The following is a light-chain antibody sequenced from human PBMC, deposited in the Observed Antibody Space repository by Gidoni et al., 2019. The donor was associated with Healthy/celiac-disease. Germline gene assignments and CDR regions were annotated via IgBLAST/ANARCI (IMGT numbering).Light chain of an antibody. V-gene: IGKV2-28*01. CDR1: QSCLHSNGNNY. Sequence: IVVTPSPSSLPVTPGEPASISCRSRQSCLHSNGNNYVDWYLQNPGPPPQLLIYLGSNRASRAPDRCSGSASGTDSTLIISRVAAEDAVFYYWLQAIQTPYTFGQGTKLEIK. J-gene: IGKJ2*01. CDR3: LQAIQTPYT. CDR2: LGS.